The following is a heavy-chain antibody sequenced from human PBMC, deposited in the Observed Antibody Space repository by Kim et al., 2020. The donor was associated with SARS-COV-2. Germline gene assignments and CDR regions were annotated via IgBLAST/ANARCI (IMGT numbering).Heavy chain of an antibody. D-gene: IGHD2-15*01. CDR1: GFTFSNAW. CDR2: IKSKTDGGTT. CDR3: TTGLVWGYCSGGSCYSGLDY. J-gene: IGHJ4*02. V-gene: IGHV3-15*01. Sequence: GGSLRLSCAASGFTFSNAWMSWVRQAPGKGLEWVGRIKSKTDGGTTDYAAPVKGRFTISRDDSKNTLYLQMNSLKTEDTAVYYCTTGLVWGYCSGGSCYSGLDYWGQGTLVTVSS.